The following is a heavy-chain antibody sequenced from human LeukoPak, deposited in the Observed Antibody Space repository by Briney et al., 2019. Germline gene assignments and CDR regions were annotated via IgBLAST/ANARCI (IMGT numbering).Heavy chain of an antibody. J-gene: IGHJ5*02. CDR2: ISAYNGNT. V-gene: IGHV1-18*01. D-gene: IGHD2-2*01. CDR1: GYTFTSYG. CDR3: ARYNRDIVVGPAVPNWFDL. Sequence: ASVKVACKASGYTFTSYGISWVRQAPGQGLEWMGGISAYNGNTNYAQKLQGRVTMTTDTSTSTAYMELRSLRSDDSAVYYCARYNRDIVVGPAVPNWFDLWGQGTLVTVSS.